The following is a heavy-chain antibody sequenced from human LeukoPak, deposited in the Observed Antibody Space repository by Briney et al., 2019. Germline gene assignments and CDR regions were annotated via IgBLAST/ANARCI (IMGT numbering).Heavy chain of an antibody. J-gene: IGHJ4*02. CDR2: IIPIFGTA. CDR1: GGPFSSYA. V-gene: IGHV1-69*05. CDR3: ARASTIFGVVMFDQ. D-gene: IGHD3-3*01. Sequence: SSVKVSCKASGGPFSSYAISWVRQAPGQGLEWMGRIIPIFGTANYAQKFQSRVTITTDESTSTAYMELSSLRSEDTAVYYCARASTIFGVVMFDQWGQGTLVTVSS.